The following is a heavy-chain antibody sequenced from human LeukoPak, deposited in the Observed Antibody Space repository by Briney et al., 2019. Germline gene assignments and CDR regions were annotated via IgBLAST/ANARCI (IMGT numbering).Heavy chain of an antibody. CDR2: IYYSGST. CDR1: GGSISSGGYY. D-gene: IGHD1-26*01. V-gene: IGHV4-31*03. CDR3: ARDDGIQGDI. J-gene: IGHJ3*02. Sequence: SETLSLTCTVSGGSISSGGYYWSWIRQPPGKGLEWIGYIYYSGSTYYNPSLKSRVTISVDTSKNQFSLKLSSVTAADTAVYYCARDDGIQGDIWGQGTMVTVSS.